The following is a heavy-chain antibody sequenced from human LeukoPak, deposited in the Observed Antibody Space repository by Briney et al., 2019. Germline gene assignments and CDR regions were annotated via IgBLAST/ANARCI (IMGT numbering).Heavy chain of an antibody. CDR1: GYTFTSYG. Sequence: APVKVSCKASGYTFTSYGISWARQAPGQGLEWMGWIIAYNGNTNYAQKLQGRVTMTTDTSTSTAYMELRSLRSDDAAVYYCARARIAVAGTRYAYMDVWGKGTTVTVSS. CDR2: IIAYNGNT. D-gene: IGHD6-19*01. CDR3: ARARIAVAGTRYAYMDV. J-gene: IGHJ6*03. V-gene: IGHV1-18*01.